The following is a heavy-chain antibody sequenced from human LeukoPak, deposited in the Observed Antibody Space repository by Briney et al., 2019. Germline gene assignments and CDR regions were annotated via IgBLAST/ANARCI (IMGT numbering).Heavy chain of an antibody. J-gene: IGHJ4*02. V-gene: IGHV4-59*08. CDR1: GGSISNYY. Sequence: SQTLSLTCTVSGGSISNYYWSWIRQPPGKGLEWIGYIYYTGSTNYNPSLKSRVTISVDTSKIQFSLKLNSVTAADTAVYYCARSIRGYQLAFDYWGQGTLVTVSS. CDR3: ARSIRGYQLAFDY. D-gene: IGHD2-2*01. CDR2: IYYTGST.